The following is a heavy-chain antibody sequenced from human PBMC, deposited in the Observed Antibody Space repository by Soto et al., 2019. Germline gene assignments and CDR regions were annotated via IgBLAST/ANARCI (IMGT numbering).Heavy chain of an antibody. V-gene: IGHV3-23*01. J-gene: IGHJ4*02. Sequence: EVPLLESGGGLVQPGRSLRLSCTASGFTFSSHAMTWVRQAPGKGLEWVSGLSDSGDSIYYADSVKGRFTIYRDNSMNTPYLQMNTLRVEDTAVYYCAKVSSSWYAGFFDLWGQGTLVTVSS. CDR1: GFTFSSHA. D-gene: IGHD6-13*01. CDR2: LSDSGDSI. CDR3: AKVSSSWYAGFFDL.